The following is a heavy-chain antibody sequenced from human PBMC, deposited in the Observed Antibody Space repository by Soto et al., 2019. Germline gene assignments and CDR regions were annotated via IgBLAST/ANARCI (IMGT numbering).Heavy chain of an antibody. V-gene: IGHV3-33*01. D-gene: IGHD6-19*01. CDR2: IWYDGINK. CDR1: GFTFSSYG. Sequence: PGGSLRLSCAASGFTFSSYGMHWVRQAPGKGLEWVAVIWYDGINKYYADSVKGRFTISRDNSKNTLYLQMNSLRAEDTAVYYCARAGSGWYRDYFDYWGQGTLVTVSS. J-gene: IGHJ4*02. CDR3: ARAGSGWYRDYFDY.